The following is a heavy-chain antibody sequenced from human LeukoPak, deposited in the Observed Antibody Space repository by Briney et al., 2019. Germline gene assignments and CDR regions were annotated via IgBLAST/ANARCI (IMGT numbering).Heavy chain of an antibody. CDR1: GFTFSDYY. Sequence: GGSLRLSCAASGFTFSDYYMSWIRQAPGKGLEWVSYISSSGTTKYYADSVKGRFTISRDNSRNTLYLQMNSLRADDTAVYYCAKDRCSSTSCSFDYWGEGTLVTVSS. CDR3: AKDRCSSTSCSFDY. V-gene: IGHV3-11*04. D-gene: IGHD2-2*01. CDR2: ISSSGTTK. J-gene: IGHJ4*02.